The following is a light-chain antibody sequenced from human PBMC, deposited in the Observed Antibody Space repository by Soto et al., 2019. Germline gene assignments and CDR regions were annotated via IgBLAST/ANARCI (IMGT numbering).Light chain of an antibody. CDR2: EIN. Sequence: QSALTQPPSASGSPGQSVTIYCTGTSSDVGAYDYVSWYQQHPGKAPKLMIYEINKRPSGVPDRFSGSKSGNTASLTVSGLQAEDEADYYSSSFAGSNNFPYVFGTGTKLTVL. CDR1: SSDVGAYDY. J-gene: IGLJ1*01. CDR3: SSFAGSNNFPYV. V-gene: IGLV2-8*01.